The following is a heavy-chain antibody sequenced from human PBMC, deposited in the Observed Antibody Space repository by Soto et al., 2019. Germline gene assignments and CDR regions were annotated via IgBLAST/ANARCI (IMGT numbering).Heavy chain of an antibody. J-gene: IGHJ6*02. V-gene: IGHV1-18*01. CDR2: ISAYNGNT. CDR3: ARDGLXXXXXXXXYYYGMDV. CDR1: GYTFTSYG. Sequence: ASVKVSCKASGYTFTSYGISWVRQAPGQGLEWMGWISAYNGNTNYAQKLQGRVTMTTDTSTSTAYMELRSLRSDDTAVYYCARDGLXXXXXXXXYYYGMDVWGQGTTVTVSS.